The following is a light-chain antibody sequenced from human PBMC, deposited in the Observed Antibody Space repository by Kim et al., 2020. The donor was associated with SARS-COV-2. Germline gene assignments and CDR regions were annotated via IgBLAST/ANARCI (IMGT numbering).Light chain of an antibody. CDR1: QSVTSKY. CDR2: GAS. J-gene: IGKJ2*03. CDR3: QQFGASPPYS. Sequence: SPGQRATLPCRASQSVTSKYLAWYQQKPGQAPRLLIHGASSRATGIPDRFSGSGSGTDFTLTINRLEPEDFAVYYCQQFGASPPYSFGQGTKLEI. V-gene: IGKV3-20*01.